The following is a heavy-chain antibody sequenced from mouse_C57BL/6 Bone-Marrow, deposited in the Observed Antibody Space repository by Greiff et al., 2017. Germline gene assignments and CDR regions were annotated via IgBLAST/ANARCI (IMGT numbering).Heavy chain of an antibody. CDR1: GYTFTNYW. V-gene: IGHV1-63*01. CDR2: IYPGGGYT. J-gene: IGHJ4*01. CDR3: ARLAMDY. Sequence: QVQLQQSGAELVRPGTSVKMSCKASGYTFTNYWIGWAKQRPGHGLEWIGDIYPGGGYTNYNEKFKGKATLTADKSSSTAYMELRSLTSEDSAVYFCARLAMDYWGQGTSVTVSS.